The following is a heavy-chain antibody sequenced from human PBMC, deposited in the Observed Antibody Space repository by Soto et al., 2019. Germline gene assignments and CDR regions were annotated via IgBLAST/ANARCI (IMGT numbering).Heavy chain of an antibody. V-gene: IGHV3-21*01. J-gene: IGHJ6*03. CDR2: ISSSSYI. Sequence: PGGSLRLSCAASGFTFSSYSMNWVRQAPGKGLEWVSSISSSSYIYYADSVKGRFTISRDNAKNSLYLQMNSPRAEDTAVYYCARDHGIVVVPAAIGRTEFYYYMDVWGKGTTVTVSS. D-gene: IGHD2-2*01. CDR3: ARDHGIVVVPAAIGRTEFYYYMDV. CDR1: GFTFSSYS.